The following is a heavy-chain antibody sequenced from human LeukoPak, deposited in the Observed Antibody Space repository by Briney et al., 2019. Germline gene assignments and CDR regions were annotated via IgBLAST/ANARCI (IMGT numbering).Heavy chain of an antibody. D-gene: IGHD2-2*01. CDR1: GYTFTSYD. Sequence: GASVKVSCKASGYTFTSYDINWVRRATGQGLEWMGWMNPNSGNTGYAQKFQGRVTMTRNTSISTAYMELSSLRSEDTAVYYCAREGTSFYGMDVWGQGTTVTVSS. V-gene: IGHV1-8*01. CDR3: AREGTSFYGMDV. CDR2: MNPNSGNT. J-gene: IGHJ6*02.